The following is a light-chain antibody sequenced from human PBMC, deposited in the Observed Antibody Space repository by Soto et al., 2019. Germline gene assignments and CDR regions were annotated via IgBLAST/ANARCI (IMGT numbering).Light chain of an antibody. CDR3: QQRSNWPPVT. CDR1: QSISAN. Sequence: EIVMTQSPATLSVSPGDRATLSCRASQSISANLAWYQQKPGQAPRLLIYDASNRATGIPARFSGSGSGTDFTLTISSLEPEDFAVYYCQQRSNWPPVTFGQGTKVDI. CDR2: DAS. V-gene: IGKV3-11*01. J-gene: IGKJ1*01.